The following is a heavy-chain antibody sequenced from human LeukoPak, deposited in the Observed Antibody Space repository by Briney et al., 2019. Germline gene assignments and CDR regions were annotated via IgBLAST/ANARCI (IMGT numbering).Heavy chain of an antibody. V-gene: IGHV1-2*02. CDR1: GYTFTGYY. CDR3: AREWVEAFTYYYDSSGYHHAFDY. CDR2: INPNSGGT. D-gene: IGHD3-22*01. J-gene: IGHJ4*02. Sequence: GASVKVSCKASGYTFTGYYMHWVRQAPGQGLEWMGWINPNSGGTNYAQKFQGRVTMTRDTSISTAYMELRSLRSDDTAVYYCAREWVEAFTYYYDSSGYHHAFDYWGQGTLVTVSS.